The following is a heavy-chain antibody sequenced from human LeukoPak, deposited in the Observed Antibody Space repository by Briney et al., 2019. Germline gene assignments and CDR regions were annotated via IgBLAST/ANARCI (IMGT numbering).Heavy chain of an antibody. D-gene: IGHD1-26*01. CDR2: ISWNSGSI. CDR3: AKDNRGSYILDY. Sequence: GRSLRLSCAASGFTFDDYAMHWVRQAPGKGLEWVSGISWNSGSIGYADSVKGRFTISRDNAKNSLYLQMNSLRAEDTALYYCAKDNRGSYILDYWGQGTLVTVSS. CDR1: GFTFDDYA. J-gene: IGHJ4*02. V-gene: IGHV3-9*01.